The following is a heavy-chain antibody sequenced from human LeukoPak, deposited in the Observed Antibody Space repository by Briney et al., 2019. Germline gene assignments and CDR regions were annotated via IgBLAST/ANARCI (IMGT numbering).Heavy chain of an antibody. CDR1: GFTFSSYG. CDR2: ISGSGGST. D-gene: IGHD6-19*01. V-gene: IGHV3-23*01. Sequence: GGTLRLSCAASGFTFSSYGMSWVRQAPGKGLEWVSAISGSGGSTYYADSVKGRFTISRDNSKNTLYLQMNSLRAEDTAVYYCAKADRAVAGTRYYYYMDVWGKGTTVTISS. J-gene: IGHJ6*03. CDR3: AKADRAVAGTRYYYYMDV.